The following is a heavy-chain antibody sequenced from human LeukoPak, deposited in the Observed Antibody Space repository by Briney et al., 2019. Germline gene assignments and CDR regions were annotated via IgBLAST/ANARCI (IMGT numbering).Heavy chain of an antibody. Sequence: GASVKVSCKVSGYTLTELSMHWVRQAPGKGLERMGGFDPEDGETIYAQKFQGRVTMTEDTSTDTAYMELSSLRSEDTAVYYCATGRTMVRGDVFDYWGQGTLVTVSS. D-gene: IGHD3-10*01. CDR1: GYTLTELS. J-gene: IGHJ4*02. V-gene: IGHV1-24*01. CDR3: ATGRTMVRGDVFDY. CDR2: FDPEDGET.